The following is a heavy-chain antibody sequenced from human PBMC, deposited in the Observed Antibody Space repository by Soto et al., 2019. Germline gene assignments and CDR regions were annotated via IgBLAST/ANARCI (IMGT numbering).Heavy chain of an antibody. CDR3: AKDGGNDGPYYYYYMDV. J-gene: IGHJ6*03. Sequence: GGSLRLSCAASGFTFSSYAMSWVRQAPGKGLEWVSAISGSGGSTYYADSVKGRFTISRDNSKNTLYLQMNSLRAEDTAVYYCAKDGGNDGPYYYYYMDVWGKGTTVTVSS. V-gene: IGHV3-23*01. D-gene: IGHD1-1*01. CDR1: GFTFSSYA. CDR2: ISGSGGST.